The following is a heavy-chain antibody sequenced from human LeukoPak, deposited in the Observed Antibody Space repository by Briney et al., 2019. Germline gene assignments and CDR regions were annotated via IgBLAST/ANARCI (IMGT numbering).Heavy chain of an antibody. CDR1: GGSFSGYY. D-gene: IGHD3-22*01. Sequence: PSETLSLTCAVYGGSFSGYYWSWIRQPPGKGLEWIGYIYYSGSTNYNPSLKSRVTISVDTSKNQFSLKLSSVTAADTAVYYCARDYYDSSGFGYWGQGTLVTVSS. V-gene: IGHV4-59*01. J-gene: IGHJ4*02. CDR3: ARDYYDSSGFGY. CDR2: IYYSGST.